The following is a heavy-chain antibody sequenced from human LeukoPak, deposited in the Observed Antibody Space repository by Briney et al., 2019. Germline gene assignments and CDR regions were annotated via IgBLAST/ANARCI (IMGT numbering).Heavy chain of an antibody. CDR3: ARGARTPSGYGSRTAGRANWFDP. Sequence: PSETLSLTCAVYGGSFSGYYWSWIRQPPGKGLEWIGEINHSGSTNYNPSLKSRVTISVDTSKNQFSLKLSSVTAADTAVYYCARGARTPSGYGSRTAGRANWFDPWGQGTLVIVSP. V-gene: IGHV4-34*01. CDR2: INHSGST. J-gene: IGHJ5*02. D-gene: IGHD5-12*01. CDR1: GGSFSGYY.